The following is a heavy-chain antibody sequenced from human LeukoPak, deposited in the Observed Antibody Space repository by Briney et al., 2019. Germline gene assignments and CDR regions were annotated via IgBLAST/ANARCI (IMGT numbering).Heavy chain of an antibody. CDR1: GYSFTSYW. Sequence: GESLKISCKGSGYSFTSYWIGWVRQMPGKGLEGMGIIYPGDSDTRYSPSFQGQVTISADKSISTAYLQWSSLKASDTAMYYCARYSSSWSSYYYYYYMDVWGKGTTVTVSS. V-gene: IGHV5-51*01. J-gene: IGHJ6*03. CDR2: IYPGDSDT. CDR3: ARYSSSWSSYYYYYYMDV. D-gene: IGHD6-13*01.